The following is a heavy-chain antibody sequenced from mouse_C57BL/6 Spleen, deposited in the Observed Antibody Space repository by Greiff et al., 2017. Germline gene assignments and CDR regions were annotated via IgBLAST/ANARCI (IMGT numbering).Heavy chain of an antibody. CDR1: GFSLTSYG. CDR3: ARGGMVTTAEYAMDY. D-gene: IGHD2-2*01. CDR2: IWSGGST. V-gene: IGHV2-2*01. J-gene: IGHJ4*01. Sequence: QVQLQQSGPGLVQPSQSLSITCTVSGFSLTSYGVHWVRQSPGKGLEWLGVIWSGGSTDYNAAFISRLSISKDNSKSQVFFIMNSLQADDKAIYYCARGGMVTTAEYAMDYWGQGTSVTVAS.